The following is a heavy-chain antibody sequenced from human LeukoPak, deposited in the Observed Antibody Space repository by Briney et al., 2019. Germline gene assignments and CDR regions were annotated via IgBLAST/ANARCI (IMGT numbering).Heavy chain of an antibody. CDR3: AKDRPNYHESNGHYYRRNGDS. D-gene: IGHD3-22*01. Sequence: GGSLRLSCAASGFTFHNYAMSWVRQTPGKGLEWVSAISSSGDITFYADSVRGRFTISRDNSRYTLYLQMSSLRAEDAAMYYCAKDRPNYHESNGHYYRRNGDSWGQGTLVTVSS. J-gene: IGHJ5*01. CDR1: GFTFHNYA. CDR2: ISSSGDIT. V-gene: IGHV3-23*01.